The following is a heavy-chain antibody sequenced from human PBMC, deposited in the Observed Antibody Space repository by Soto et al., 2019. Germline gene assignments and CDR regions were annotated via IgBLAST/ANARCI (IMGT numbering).Heavy chain of an antibody. J-gene: IGHJ3*02. D-gene: IGHD6-6*01. V-gene: IGHV1-18*01. CDR2: SSAYNGNP. Sequence: QVQLVQSGAEVKKPGASVKVSCKASGYTFTSYGISWVRQAPGQGLEWMGWSSAYNGNPNYAQKLQGRVTMTTDTSTSTADMELRSLRSDDTAVYYCVYSSSLSGAFDIWGQGTMVTVSS. CDR1: GYTFTSYG. CDR3: VYSSSLSGAFDI.